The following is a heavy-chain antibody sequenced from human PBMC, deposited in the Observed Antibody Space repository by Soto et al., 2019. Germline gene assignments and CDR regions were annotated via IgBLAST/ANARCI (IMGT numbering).Heavy chain of an antibody. Sequence: QLQLQESGSGLVKPSQTLSLTCAVSGGSISSGGYSWSWIRQPPGKGLEWIGYIYHSGSTYYNPSLKSRVTISVDRSKNQFSLKLSSVTAADTAVYYCAIVQGLLPGDAFDIWGQGTMVTVSS. CDR1: GGSISSGGYS. CDR3: AIVQGLLPGDAFDI. CDR2: IYHSGST. D-gene: IGHD3-22*01. J-gene: IGHJ3*02. V-gene: IGHV4-30-2*01.